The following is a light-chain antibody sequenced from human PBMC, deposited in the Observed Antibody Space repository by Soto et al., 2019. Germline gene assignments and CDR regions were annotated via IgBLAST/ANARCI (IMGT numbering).Light chain of an antibody. CDR3: QQSHSTPT. CDR2: AAS. Sequence: DVQLTQSPSSLSVFVGDSVTVTCRASQNIITYLHWYHQKPGEAPTLLINAASTLQSGVPSRFSGSGYGTDFTLTINSLQPEHVGTYYCQQSHSTPTFGNRTKVDI. V-gene: IGKV1-39*01. J-gene: IGKJ1*01. CDR1: QNIITY.